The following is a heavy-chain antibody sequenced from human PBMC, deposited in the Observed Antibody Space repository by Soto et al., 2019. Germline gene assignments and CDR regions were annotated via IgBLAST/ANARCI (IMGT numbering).Heavy chain of an antibody. CDR1: GYSFTKYW. V-gene: IGHV5-10-1*01. Sequence: PGESLKISCKGSGYSFTKYWISWVRQMPGKGLEWMGRIDPSDSYINYSPSFQGHVTISADKSINTAYLQWSSLRASDTAIYYCARHYICRGGDCYYDGMDVWGQGTTVTVSS. CDR3: ARHYICRGGDCYYDGMDV. CDR2: IDPSDSYI. D-gene: IGHD3-16*01. J-gene: IGHJ6*02.